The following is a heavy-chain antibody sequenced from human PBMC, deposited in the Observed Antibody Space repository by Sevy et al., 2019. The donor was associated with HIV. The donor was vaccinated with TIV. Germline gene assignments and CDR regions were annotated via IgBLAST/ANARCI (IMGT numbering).Heavy chain of an antibody. Sequence: GESLKISCAASGFTFSSYAMHWVRQAPGKGLEWVAVISYDGSNKYYADSVKGRFTITRDNSKNTLYLQMNSLRAGDTAVYYFAREPSPAGRFLPTSFDFWGQGTLVTVSS. CDR1: GFTFSSYA. J-gene: IGHJ4*02. D-gene: IGHD3-3*01. V-gene: IGHV3-30-3*01. CDR2: ISYDGSNK. CDR3: AREPSPAGRFLPTSFDF.